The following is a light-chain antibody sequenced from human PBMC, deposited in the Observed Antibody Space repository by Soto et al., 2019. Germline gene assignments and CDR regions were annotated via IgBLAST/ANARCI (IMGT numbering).Light chain of an antibody. CDR3: GTWDSSLSAVV. CDR2: DNN. J-gene: IGLJ2*01. V-gene: IGLV1-51*01. Sequence: QSVLTQPPSVSAAPGQTVTISGSGSSSNIGNNYVSWYQQLPGTAPKLLIYDNNKRPSGIPDRFSGYKSGTSATLGITGLQTGDEADYYCGTWDSSLSAVVFGGGTKVTVL. CDR1: SSNIGNNY.